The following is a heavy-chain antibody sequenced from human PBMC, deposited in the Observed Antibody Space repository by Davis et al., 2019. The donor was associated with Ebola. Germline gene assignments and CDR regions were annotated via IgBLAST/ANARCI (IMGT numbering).Heavy chain of an antibody. CDR1: GGTFSSYA. CDR2: IIPIFGTA. D-gene: IGHD3-16*02. CDR3: ARGVWGSYRYSYFDY. Sequence: SVKVSCKASGGTFSSYAISWVRQAPGQGLEWMGGIIPIFGTASYAQKFQGRVTMTRDTSTRTVYMELSSLRSEDTAVYYCARGVWGSYRYSYFDYWGQGTLVTVSS. J-gene: IGHJ4*02. V-gene: IGHV1-69*05.